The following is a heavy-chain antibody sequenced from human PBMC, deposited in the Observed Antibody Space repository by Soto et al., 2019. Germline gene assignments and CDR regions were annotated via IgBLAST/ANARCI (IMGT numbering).Heavy chain of an antibody. CDR1: GGSITSSY. CDR3: ARAEDEFFYYGLDV. J-gene: IGHJ6*02. D-gene: IGHD3-10*01. V-gene: IGHV4-59*01. Sequence: PSETLSLTCTVSGGSITSSYWSWIRRPPGKGLEWIAYIYDTGISGYTPSTSYNPSLKSRVTMSVDTSKSQFSLKLTSVTAADTAVYYCARAEDEFFYYGLDVWGQGITVTVSS. CDR2: IYDTGISGYTPST.